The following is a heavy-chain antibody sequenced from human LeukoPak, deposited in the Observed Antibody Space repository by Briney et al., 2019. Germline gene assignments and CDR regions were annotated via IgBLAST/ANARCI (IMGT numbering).Heavy chain of an antibody. J-gene: IGHJ4*02. CDR2: IYIDGTT. Sequence: GGTLRLSCAASGFIVSHNYMTWVRQAPGKGLEWISVIYIDGTTYYADSVKGRFTISRDQANNTLYLQMNTLRDEDTAVYYCARGPRYSFYWGQGTLVSVSS. V-gene: IGHV3-53*01. CDR3: ARGPRYSFY. CDR1: GFIVSHNY. D-gene: IGHD6-13*01.